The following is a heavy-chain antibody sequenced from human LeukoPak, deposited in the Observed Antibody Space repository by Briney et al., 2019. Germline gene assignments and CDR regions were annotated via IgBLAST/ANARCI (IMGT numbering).Heavy chain of an antibody. J-gene: IGHJ4*02. CDR2: IFYSGST. CDR3: ARTSVVTAMPFDY. D-gene: IGHD2-21*02. Sequence: SEALSLPCTASGGSVSSGSDFWSWIRQPPGRGLEWIVYIFYSGSTDYNPSLKSRVTISLDTSKNQFSLKLTSVTAADTAVYYCARTSVVTAMPFDYWGQGTLVTVSS. CDR1: GGSVSSGSDF. V-gene: IGHV4-61*01.